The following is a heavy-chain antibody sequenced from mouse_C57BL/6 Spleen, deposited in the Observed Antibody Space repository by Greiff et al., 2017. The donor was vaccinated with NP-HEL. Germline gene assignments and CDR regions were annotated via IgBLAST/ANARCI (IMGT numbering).Heavy chain of an antibody. Sequence: EVMLVESGGGLVQPGGSLSLSCAASGFTFTDYYMSWVRQPPGKALEWLGFIRNKANGYTTEYSASVKGRFTISRDNSQSILYLQMNALRAEDSATYYCARYGYSNSFAYWGQGTLVTVSA. CDR2: IRNKANGYTT. CDR3: ARYGYSNSFAY. V-gene: IGHV7-3*01. J-gene: IGHJ3*01. CDR1: GFTFTDYY. D-gene: IGHD2-5*01.